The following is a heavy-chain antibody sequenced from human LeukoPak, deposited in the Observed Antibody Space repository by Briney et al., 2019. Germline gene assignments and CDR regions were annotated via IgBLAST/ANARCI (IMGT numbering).Heavy chain of an antibody. Sequence: ASVKVSCKASGYTFTSYGISWVRQAPGQGLEWMGWISAYNGNTNYAQKLQGRVTMTTDTSTSTAYMELRSLRSDDTAVYYCARERLTPDYGDYDNAFDIWGQGTMVTASS. D-gene: IGHD4-17*01. J-gene: IGHJ3*02. CDR2: ISAYNGNT. V-gene: IGHV1-18*01. CDR1: GYTFTSYG. CDR3: ARERLTPDYGDYDNAFDI.